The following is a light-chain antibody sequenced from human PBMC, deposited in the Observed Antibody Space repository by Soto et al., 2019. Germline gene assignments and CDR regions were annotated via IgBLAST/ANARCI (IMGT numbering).Light chain of an antibody. CDR3: SSYTSSSTYV. Sequence: QSALTQPASVSASPGQSISISCTGTSNDVGAFDYVSWYQQYPGKAPKLMIYEVSNRPSGVSNRFSGSKSGNTASLTISGLQAEDEADYYCSSYTSSSTYVFGTGTKLTVL. CDR2: EVS. J-gene: IGLJ1*01. CDR1: SNDVGAFDY. V-gene: IGLV2-14*01.